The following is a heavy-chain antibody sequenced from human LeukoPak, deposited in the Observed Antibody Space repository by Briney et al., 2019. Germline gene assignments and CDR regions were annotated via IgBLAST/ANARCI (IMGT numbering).Heavy chain of an antibody. Sequence: GASVKVSCKASGYTFTGYYMHWVRQAPGQGLEWMGWINPNSGGTNYAQKFQGRVIMTRDTSISTAYMELSRLRSDDTAVYYCARDIVVVVAARDYNWFDPWGQGTLVTVSS. CDR3: ARDIVVVVAARDYNWFDP. J-gene: IGHJ5*02. CDR1: GYTFTGYY. CDR2: INPNSGGT. V-gene: IGHV1-2*02. D-gene: IGHD2-15*01.